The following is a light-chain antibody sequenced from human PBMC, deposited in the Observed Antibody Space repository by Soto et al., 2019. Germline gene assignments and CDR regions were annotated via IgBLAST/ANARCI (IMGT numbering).Light chain of an antibody. CDR2: GAY. CDR1: QTISSRS. V-gene: IGKV3D-7*01. J-gene: IGKJ4*01. Sequence: EIVMTQSPATLSLSPGERATLSCRASQTISSRSLSRYQQKPGQPPRPLMYGAYTRASGIPARFSGHGSGTDFTLPISSLQPEDFGVYYCQQDHNLPLTFGRGTKVDIK. CDR3: QQDHNLPLT.